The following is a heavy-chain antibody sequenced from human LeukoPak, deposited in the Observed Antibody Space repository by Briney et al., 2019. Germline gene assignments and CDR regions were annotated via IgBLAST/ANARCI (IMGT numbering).Heavy chain of an antibody. CDR3: ARHDSGSYARYFDY. CDR1: GGSFSGYY. D-gene: IGHD3-10*01. V-gene: IGHV4-34*01. J-gene: IGHJ4*02. CDR2: INHSGST. Sequence: SETLSLTCAVYGGSFSGYYWSWIRQPPGKGLEWIGEINHSGSTNYNPSLKSRVTISVDTSKNQFSLKLSSVTAADTAVYCCARHDSGSYARYFDYWGQGTLVTVSS.